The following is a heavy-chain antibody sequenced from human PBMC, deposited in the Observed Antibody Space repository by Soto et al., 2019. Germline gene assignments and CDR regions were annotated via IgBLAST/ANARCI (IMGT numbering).Heavy chain of an antibody. D-gene: IGHD5-12*01. J-gene: IGHJ6*04. V-gene: IGHV4-31*03. CDR2: IYYSGNT. CDR1: GGSISSRDYY. CDR3: VRGLPGGLRFTYYYYGMDV. Sequence: PSETLSLTCTISGGSISSRDYYWSWIRHHPGKGLEWIGYIYYSGNTNYNPSLKSRVTISVDTSKNQFSLKLSSVTAADTAVYYCVRGLPGGLRFTYYYYGMDVWGEGTTVTVSS.